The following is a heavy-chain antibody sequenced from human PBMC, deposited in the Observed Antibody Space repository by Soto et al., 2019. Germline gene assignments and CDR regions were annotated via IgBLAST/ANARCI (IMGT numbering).Heavy chain of an antibody. CDR1: GFTFSSYS. Sequence: PGGSLRLSCAASGFTFSSYSMNWVRQSPGKALEWVSYISSSSSTIYYADSVKGRFTISRDNAKNSLYLQMNSRRDEDTAVYYCASSEDSSGYYDDYGMDVWGQGTTVTVSS. J-gene: IGHJ6*01. CDR2: ISSSSSTI. D-gene: IGHD3-22*01. V-gene: IGHV3-48*02. CDR3: ASSEDSSGYYDDYGMDV.